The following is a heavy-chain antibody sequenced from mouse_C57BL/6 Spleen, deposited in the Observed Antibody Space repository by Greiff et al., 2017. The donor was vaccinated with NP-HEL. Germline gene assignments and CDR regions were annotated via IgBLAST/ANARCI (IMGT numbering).Heavy chain of an antibody. CDR1: GYTFTDYN. CDR3: ARTLYYGTRFAY. Sequence: EVQLQQSGPELVKPGASVKIPCKASGYTFTDYNMDWVKQSHGKSLEWIGDINPNNGGTIYNQKFKGKATLTVDKSSSTAYMELRSLTSEDTAVYYCARTLYYGTRFAYWGQGTLVTVSA. CDR2: INPNNGGT. D-gene: IGHD1-1*01. V-gene: IGHV1-18*01. J-gene: IGHJ3*01.